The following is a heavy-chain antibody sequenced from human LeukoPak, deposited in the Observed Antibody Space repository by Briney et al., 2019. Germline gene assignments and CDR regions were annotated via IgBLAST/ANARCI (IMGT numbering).Heavy chain of an antibody. CDR3: AGEARGTYTIDY. V-gene: IGHV4-39*01. CDR1: GGSISSNSYY. CDR2: TFHSGST. J-gene: IGHJ4*02. Sequence: SETLSLTCTVSGGSISSNSYYWGWIRQPPGKGLEWIGSTFHSGSTYYNPSLKSRVTISVDTSKNQFSLRLSSVTAEDTAVYFCAGEARGTYTIDYWGQGTLVTVSS. D-gene: IGHD1-26*01.